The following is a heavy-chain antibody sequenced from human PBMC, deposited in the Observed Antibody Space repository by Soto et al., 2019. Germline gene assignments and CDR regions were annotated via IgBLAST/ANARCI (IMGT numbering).Heavy chain of an antibody. CDR3: AKALSSGRYYYYGMDV. D-gene: IGHD6-19*01. CDR2: ISYDGSNK. CDR1: GFTFSRYG. Sequence: QVQLVESGGGVVQPGTSLRLSCAASGFTFSRYGMHWVRQAPGKGLEWVSVISYDGSNKYYADSVRGRFTVSRDSSKNTVYLQMNSLRAEDTAVYYCAKALSSGRYYYYGMDVWGQGTTVTVSS. J-gene: IGHJ6*02. V-gene: IGHV3-30*18.